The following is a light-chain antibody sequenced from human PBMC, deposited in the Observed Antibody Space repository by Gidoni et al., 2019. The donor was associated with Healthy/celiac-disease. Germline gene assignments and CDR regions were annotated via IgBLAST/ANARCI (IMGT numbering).Light chain of an antibody. CDR3: QQYGSSPRT. CDR1: QSVSSSY. V-gene: IGKV3-20*01. Sequence: EIVLTQSPGTLSLSPGERATLSCRASQSVSSSYLAWYQQKPGQAPRLLIDGASSRATGIPDRFSGSGSGTDFTLTISRLEPEDFAVYYCQQYGSSPRTFGGXTKVEIE. CDR2: GAS. J-gene: IGKJ4*01.